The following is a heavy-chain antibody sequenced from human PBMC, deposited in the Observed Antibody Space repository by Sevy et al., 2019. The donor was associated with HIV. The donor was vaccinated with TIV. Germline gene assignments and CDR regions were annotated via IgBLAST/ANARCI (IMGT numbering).Heavy chain of an antibody. CDR1: GFMYGDYA. V-gene: IGHV3-49*04. CDR2: IRRKAYGGTT. J-gene: IGHJ4*02. D-gene: IGHD3-3*02. Sequence: GGSLRLSCTGSGFMYGDYAINWVRQAPGKGLEWLGFIRRKAYGGTTQYAASVKGRLTISSDDSKSMAYLQMNSLKTEDTAVYYCTRGASVNILSPWDYWGQGTLVTVSS. CDR3: TRGASVNILSPWDY.